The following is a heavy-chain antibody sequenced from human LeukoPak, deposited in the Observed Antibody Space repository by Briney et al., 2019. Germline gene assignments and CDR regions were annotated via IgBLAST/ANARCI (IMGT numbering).Heavy chain of an antibody. V-gene: IGHV3-21*01. Sequence: GGSLRLSCAASGFTFSSYSMNWVRQAPGKGLEWVSSISSSSSYIYYADSVKGRFTISRDNAKNSLYLQMNSLRAEDTAVYYCARSLTVTSSWVTRVGGGFDPWGQGTLVTVSS. J-gene: IGHJ5*02. CDR2: ISSSSSYI. D-gene: IGHD4-17*01. CDR1: GFTFSSYS. CDR3: ARSLTVTSSWVTRVGGGFDP.